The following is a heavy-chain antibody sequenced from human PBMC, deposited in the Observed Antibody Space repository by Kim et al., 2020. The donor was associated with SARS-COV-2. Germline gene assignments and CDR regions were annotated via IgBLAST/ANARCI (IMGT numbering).Heavy chain of an antibody. V-gene: IGHV1-2*06. CDR2: INPNSGGT. CDR1: GYTFTGYY. CDR3: ARVGDIVVVPAANYYYYGMDV. D-gene: IGHD2-2*01. Sequence: ASVKVSCKASGYTFTGYYMHWVRQAPGQGLEWMGRINPNSGGTNYAQKFQGRVTMTRDTSISTAYMELSRLRSDDTAVYYCARVGDIVVVPAANYYYYGMDVWGQGTTVTVSS. J-gene: IGHJ6*02.